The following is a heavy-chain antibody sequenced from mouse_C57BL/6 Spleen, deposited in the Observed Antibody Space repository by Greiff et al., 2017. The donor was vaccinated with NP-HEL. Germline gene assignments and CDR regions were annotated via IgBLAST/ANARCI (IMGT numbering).Heavy chain of an antibody. J-gene: IGHJ3*01. Sequence: EVKLVESGGGLVKPGGSLKLSCAASGFTFSSYAMSWVRQTPGKRLEWVATISDGGSYTYYPDNVKGRFTISRDNAKNNLYLQMSHLKSEDTAMYYCARDMGDYGGWFAYWGQGTLVTVSA. CDR3: ARDMGDYGGWFAY. V-gene: IGHV5-4*01. CDR2: ISDGGSYT. D-gene: IGHD2-4*01. CDR1: GFTFSSYA.